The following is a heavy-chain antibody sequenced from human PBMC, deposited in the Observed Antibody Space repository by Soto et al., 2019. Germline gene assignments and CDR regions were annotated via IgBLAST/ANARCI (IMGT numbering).Heavy chain of an antibody. CDR1: GFTFSSYW. CDR2: IKQDGSEK. Sequence: EVQLVESGGGLVQPGGSLRLSCAASGFTFSSYWMSWVRQAPGKGLEWVANIKQDGSEKYYVDSVKGRFTISRDNAKNSLYLQKNSLRAEDTAVYYCAAISLDDFWSGYYFTSWFDPWGQGTLVTVSS. J-gene: IGHJ5*02. CDR3: AAISLDDFWSGYYFTSWFDP. V-gene: IGHV3-7*05. D-gene: IGHD3-3*01.